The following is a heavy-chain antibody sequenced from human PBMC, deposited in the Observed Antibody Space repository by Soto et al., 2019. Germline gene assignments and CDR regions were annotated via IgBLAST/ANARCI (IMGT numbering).Heavy chain of an antibody. CDR1: GGSISSYY. Sequence: PSETLSLTCTVSGGSISSYYWSWIRQPPGKGLEWIGYIYYSGSTNYNPSLKSRATISVDTSKNQFSLKLSSVTAADTAVYYCARQHYDPPAHFDYWGQGTLVTVSS. CDR3: ARQHYDPPAHFDY. J-gene: IGHJ4*02. V-gene: IGHV4-59*08. D-gene: IGHD3-3*01. CDR2: IYYSGST.